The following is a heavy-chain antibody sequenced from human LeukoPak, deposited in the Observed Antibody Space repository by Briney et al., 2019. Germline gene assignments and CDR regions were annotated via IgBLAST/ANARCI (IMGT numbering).Heavy chain of an antibody. V-gene: IGHV1-18*04. Sequence: GASVKVSCKASGYTFTSYGISWVRQAPGQGLEWMGWISAYNGNTNYAQKLQGRVTMTTDTSTSTAYMELRSLRSDDTAVCYCARDRAGMDPYCSGGSCYTGGWFDPWGQGTLVTVSS. J-gene: IGHJ5*02. D-gene: IGHD2-15*01. CDR2: ISAYNGNT. CDR3: ARDRAGMDPYCSGGSCYTGGWFDP. CDR1: GYTFTSYG.